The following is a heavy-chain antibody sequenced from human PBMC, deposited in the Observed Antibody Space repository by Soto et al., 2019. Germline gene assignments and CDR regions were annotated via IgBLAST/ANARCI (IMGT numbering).Heavy chain of an antibody. J-gene: IGHJ4*02. V-gene: IGHV3-49*04. CDR1: GFTFGDYA. CDR3: TRESTILNYDILTGYYDY. D-gene: IGHD3-9*01. Sequence: GGSLRLSCTASGFTFGDYAMSWVRQAPGKGLEWVGFIRSKAYGGTTEYAASVKGRFTISRDDCKSIAYLQMNSLNTEDTAVYYCTRESTILNYDILTGYYDYWGQGTLVTVSS. CDR2: IRSKAYGGTT.